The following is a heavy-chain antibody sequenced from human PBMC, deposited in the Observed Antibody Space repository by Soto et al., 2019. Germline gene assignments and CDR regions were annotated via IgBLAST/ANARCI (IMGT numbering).Heavy chain of an antibody. D-gene: IGHD6-19*01. Sequence: QITLKESGPTLVKPTQTLTLTCTFSGFSLTDNAVGVGWFRQPPGKALEWLALIYWDDDNHYSPSLKSRLTFTKATSKNQLVLRMTNVDPVDTATYHCAHGSGWQFDFWGQGTLVTVSS. CDR3: AHGSGWQFDF. CDR2: IYWDDDN. CDR1: GFSLTDNAVG. J-gene: IGHJ4*02. V-gene: IGHV2-5*02.